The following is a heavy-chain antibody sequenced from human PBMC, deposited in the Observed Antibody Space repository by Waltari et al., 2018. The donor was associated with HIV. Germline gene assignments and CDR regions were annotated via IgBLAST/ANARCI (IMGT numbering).Heavy chain of an antibody. D-gene: IGHD3-22*01. Sequence: EVQLVETGGGLIQPGGSLRLSCAASGFTVSSNYMGWVRQAPGKVLERVSVIYSGGSTYYADSVKGRFNISRENTKNTWHLQMNRSRAEETAVYDCASSPSSGTRNAYWGQGTLLTVSS. CDR3: ASSPSSGTRNAY. V-gene: IGHV3-53*02. CDR2: IYSGGST. J-gene: IGHJ4*02. CDR1: GFTVSSNY.